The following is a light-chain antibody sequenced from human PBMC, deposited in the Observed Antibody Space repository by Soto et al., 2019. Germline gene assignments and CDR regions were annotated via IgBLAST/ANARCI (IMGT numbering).Light chain of an antibody. CDR3: QQCYMGWT. V-gene: IGKV1-5*01. J-gene: IGKJ5*01. Sequence: DIQMTQSPSTLSASVGERVTITCRASQSIGRFLAWYQHQPGKAPKLLIYDASTLESGVPSRFSGTGSGTEFTFSITSLQPEDFGTYYCQQCYMGWTFGQGTRLEIK. CDR2: DAS. CDR1: QSIGRF.